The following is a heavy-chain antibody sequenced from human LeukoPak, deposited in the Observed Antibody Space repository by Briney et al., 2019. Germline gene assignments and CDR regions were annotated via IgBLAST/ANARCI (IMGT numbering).Heavy chain of an antibody. CDR2: INHSGST. CDR3: ARGGSPYYYDSSGSLDY. Sequence: PSETLSLTCAVYGGSFSNYYWTWIRQPPGKGLEWIGEINHSGSTNYNPSLKSRVTTSVDTSKNQFSLKLSSVTAADTAVYYCARGGSPYYYDSSGSLDYWGQGTLVTVSS. D-gene: IGHD3-22*01. CDR1: GGSFSNYY. V-gene: IGHV4-34*01. J-gene: IGHJ4*02.